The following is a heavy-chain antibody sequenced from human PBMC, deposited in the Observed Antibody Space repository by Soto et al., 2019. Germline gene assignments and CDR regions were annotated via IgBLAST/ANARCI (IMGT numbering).Heavy chain of an antibody. CDR3: ARGRTTVTYNDFVDY. Sequence: QVQLVESGGGVVQPGRSLRLSCVASGFTFSNFGMHWVRQAPGKGLEGVAIIWYDGSNKYYADSVKGRFTISRDNSKNTLYLQMNSLRAEDTAVYYCARGRTTVTYNDFVDYWGQGTLVTVSS. V-gene: IGHV3-33*01. D-gene: IGHD4-17*01. CDR2: IWYDGSNK. J-gene: IGHJ4*02. CDR1: GFTFSNFG.